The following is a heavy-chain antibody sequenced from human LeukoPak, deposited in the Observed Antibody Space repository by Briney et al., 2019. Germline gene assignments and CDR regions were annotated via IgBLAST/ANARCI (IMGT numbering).Heavy chain of an antibody. CDR2: VYHSGST. CDR1: GGSISSGGYY. Sequence: MPSQTLSLTCTVSGGSISSGGYYWSWIRQPPGKGLEWIGYVYHSGSTYYNPSLKSRVTISVDRPKNQFSLKLSSVTAADTAVYYCARYTIFGRFDYWGQGTLVTVSS. CDR3: ARYTIFGRFDY. J-gene: IGHJ4*02. D-gene: IGHD3-3*01. V-gene: IGHV4-30-2*01.